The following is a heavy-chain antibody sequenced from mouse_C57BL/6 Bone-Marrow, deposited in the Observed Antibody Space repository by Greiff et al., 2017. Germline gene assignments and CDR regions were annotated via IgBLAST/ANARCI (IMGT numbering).Heavy chain of an antibody. V-gene: IGHV1-74*01. Sequence: QVQLQQPGADLVKPGASVKVSCKASGFTFTSYWMHWVKQRPGQGLEWIGRIHTSDSDTNSTQNFKGKATLPVDNSTSTAYMQLSRLTSEDAADYYCAIYYGYDEYWGQGTTLTVSA. D-gene: IGHD2-2*01. CDR3: AIYYGYDEY. CDR2: IHTSDSDT. CDR1: GFTFTSYW. J-gene: IGHJ2*01.